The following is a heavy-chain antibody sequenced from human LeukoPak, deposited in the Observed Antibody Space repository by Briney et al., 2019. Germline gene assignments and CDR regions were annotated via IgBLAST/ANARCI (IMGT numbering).Heavy chain of an antibody. CDR2: ISAGGGNI. V-gene: IGHV3-23*01. CDR3: ARDTGNWGSAFDI. Sequence: QTGVSLRFSCSVARFTFSKYRMTRLPQAPGHGLEWVSTISAGGGNIKFADSVKGRFTISRDNSGDTLYLQMNNLGAEDTAVYYCARDTGNWGSAFDIWGQGTMVTVSS. D-gene: IGHD7-27*01. CDR1: RFTFSKYR. J-gene: IGHJ3*02.